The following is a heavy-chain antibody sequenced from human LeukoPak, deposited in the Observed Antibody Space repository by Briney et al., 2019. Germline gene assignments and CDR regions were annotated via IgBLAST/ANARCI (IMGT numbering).Heavy chain of an antibody. Sequence: GGSLRLSCAASGFTFSSYGMHWVRQAPGKGLEWVANIKQDGSEKDYVDSVKGRFTISRDNTNNSLYLQMDSLRVEDTAVYYCARKGGYSSGYYYWGQGTLSPSPQ. J-gene: IGHJ4*02. D-gene: IGHD3-22*01. CDR2: IKQDGSEK. CDR3: ARKGGYSSGYYY. V-gene: IGHV3-7*01. CDR1: GFTFSSYG.